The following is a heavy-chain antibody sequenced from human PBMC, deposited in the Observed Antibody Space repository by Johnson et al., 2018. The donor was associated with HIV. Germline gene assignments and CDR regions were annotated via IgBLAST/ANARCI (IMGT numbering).Heavy chain of an antibody. CDR3: ARDGGCVGAFDS. CDR1: GFTFSSYA. J-gene: IGHJ3*02. V-gene: IGHV3-30-3*01. Sequence: VQLVESGGGVVQPGRSLRLSCAASGFTFSSYAMHWVRQAPGKGLEWVAVISYDGSNKYYADSVKGRFTISRDNSKNTLYLQMNSLRAEDTAVYYCARDGGCVGAFDSWGQGTMVTVSS. D-gene: IGHD3-16*01. CDR2: ISYDGSNK.